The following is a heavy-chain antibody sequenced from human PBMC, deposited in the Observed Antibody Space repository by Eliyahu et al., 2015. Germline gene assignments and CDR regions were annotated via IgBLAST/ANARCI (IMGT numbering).Heavy chain of an antibody. CDR2: INNDGSGT. Sequence: EVQLVESGGGLVQPGESLRLSCTASGFTFTNYWMHWVRQAPGKGLVWVSRINNDGSGTNYADSVKGRFTISRDNAKNTVYLQMNSLRAEDTAVYYCARGAGAGYWGQGTLVTVSS. J-gene: IGHJ4*02. CDR1: GFTFTNYW. D-gene: IGHD1-26*01. CDR3: ARGAGAGY. V-gene: IGHV3-74*01.